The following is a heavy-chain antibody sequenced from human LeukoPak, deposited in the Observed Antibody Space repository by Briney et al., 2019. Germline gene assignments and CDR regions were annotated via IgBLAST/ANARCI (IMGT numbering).Heavy chain of an antibody. D-gene: IGHD3-3*01. J-gene: IGHJ4*02. V-gene: IGHV1-8*01. CDR1: GYTLTSYD. Sequence: AASVKVSFKASGYTLTSYDINWVRQATGQGLEWMGWMNPNSGNTGYAQKFQGRVTMTRNTSISTAYMELSSLRSEDTAVYYCARGQGTIFGVVILDYWGQGTLVTVSS. CDR2: MNPNSGNT. CDR3: ARGQGTIFGVVILDY.